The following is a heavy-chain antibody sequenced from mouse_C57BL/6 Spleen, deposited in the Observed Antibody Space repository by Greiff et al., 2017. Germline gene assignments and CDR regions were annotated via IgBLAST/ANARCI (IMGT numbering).Heavy chain of an antibody. Sequence: DVQLVESGGGLVQPGGSLSLSCAASGFTFTDYYMSWVRQPPGKALEWLGFIRNKANGYTTEYSASVKGRFTISRDNSQSILYLQMNALRAEDSATYYCARSYDYDAWFAYWGQGTLVTVSA. CDR3: ARSYDYDAWFAY. CDR2: IRNKANGYTT. J-gene: IGHJ3*01. V-gene: IGHV7-3*01. CDR1: GFTFTDYY. D-gene: IGHD2-4*01.